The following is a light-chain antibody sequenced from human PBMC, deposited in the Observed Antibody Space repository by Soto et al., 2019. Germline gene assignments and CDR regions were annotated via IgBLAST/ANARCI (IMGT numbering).Light chain of an antibody. J-gene: IGKJ1*01. CDR2: DVS. V-gene: IGKV3-11*01. CDR3: QQRSTRPLWT. Sequence: EIVLTQSPATLSLSPGERATLSCRASQSVSTYLAWYQQKAGQAPRLLIYDVSNRATGIPARFSGSGSGTDFTLTISSLEPEDFAVYYCQQRSTRPLWTFGQGTKVEIK. CDR1: QSVSTY.